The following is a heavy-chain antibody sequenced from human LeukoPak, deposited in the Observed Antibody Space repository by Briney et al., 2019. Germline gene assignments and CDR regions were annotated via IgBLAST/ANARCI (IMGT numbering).Heavy chain of an antibody. CDR3: ATVSYGDYTYYFDY. J-gene: IGHJ4*02. V-gene: IGHV1-24*01. CDR2: FDPKDGET. D-gene: IGHD4-17*01. CDR1: GYTLTELS. Sequence: ASVKVSCKVSGYTLTELSMHWVRQAPGKGLEWMGGFDPKDGETIYAQKFQGRVTMTEDTSTDTAYMELSSLRSEDTAVYYCATVSYGDYTYYFDYWGQGTLVTVSS.